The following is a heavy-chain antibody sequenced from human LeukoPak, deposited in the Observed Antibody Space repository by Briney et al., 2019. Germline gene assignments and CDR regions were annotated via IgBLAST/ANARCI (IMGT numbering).Heavy chain of an antibody. CDR3: AKLAAARAPGVYYYYGMDV. CDR2: ISGSGGST. CDR1: GFTFSSYA. D-gene: IGHD6-6*01. J-gene: IGHJ6*02. V-gene: IGHV3-23*01. Sequence: PGGSLRLSCAASGFTFSSYAMSWVRQAPGKGLEWVSAISGSGGSTYYADSVKGRFTISRDNSKNTLYLQMNSLRAEDTAVYYCAKLAAARAPGVYYYYGMDVWGQGTTVTVSS.